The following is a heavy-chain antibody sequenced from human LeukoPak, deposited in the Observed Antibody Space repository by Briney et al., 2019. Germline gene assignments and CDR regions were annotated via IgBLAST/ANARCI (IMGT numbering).Heavy chain of an antibody. CDR1: GFNFGSYA. CDR3: AKGTPADTSYDY. V-gene: IGHV3-23*01. Sequence: PGGSLRLSCAASGFNFGSYAMSWVRQAPGKGLEWVSAISGSGGSTYYAASVKGRFTISRDNSKNTLYLQMSSLRAEDTAVYYCAKGTPADTSYDYWGQGTLVTVSS. J-gene: IGHJ4*02. CDR2: ISGSGGST.